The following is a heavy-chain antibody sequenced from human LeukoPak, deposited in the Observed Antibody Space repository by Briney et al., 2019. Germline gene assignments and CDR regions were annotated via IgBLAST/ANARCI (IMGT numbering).Heavy chain of an antibody. D-gene: IGHD6-19*01. CDR3: ARGPYSSGWYSVYYYYYYGMDV. Sequence: SETLSLTCAVYGGSFSGYYWSWIRQPPGKGLEWIGEINHSGSTNYNPSLKSRVTISVDTSKNQFSLKLSSVTAADTAVYYCARGPYSSGWYSVYYYYYYGMDVWGQGTTVTVSS. V-gene: IGHV4-34*01. J-gene: IGHJ6*02. CDR2: INHSGST. CDR1: GGSFSGYY.